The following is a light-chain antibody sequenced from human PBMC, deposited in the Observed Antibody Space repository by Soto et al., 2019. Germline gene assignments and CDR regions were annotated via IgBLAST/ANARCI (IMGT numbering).Light chain of an antibody. CDR2: KAS. V-gene: IGKV1-5*03. Sequence: DIQMTQSRSTLSGSVGDRVTITCRASQTISSWLAWYQQKPGKAPKLLIYKASTLKSGVPSRFSGSGSGTEFTLTISSLQPDDFATYYCQQYNSLSSVSFGGGTKVEI. CDR3: QQYNSLSSVS. J-gene: IGKJ4*01. CDR1: QTISSW.